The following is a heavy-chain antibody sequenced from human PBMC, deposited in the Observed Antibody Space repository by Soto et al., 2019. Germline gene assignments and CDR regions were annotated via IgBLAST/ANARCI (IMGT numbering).Heavy chain of an antibody. CDR2: ISSSGGST. CDR1: GFTFSSYA. V-gene: IGHV3-23*01. D-gene: IGHD3-10*01. Sequence: EVQLLESGGGLVQPGGSLRLSCAASGFTFSSYAMGWVRQAPGKGLQWISVISSSGGSTYYADSVKGRFTIARDNSKDTLFLDMNSLRAEDSAVYYCAREPGSGTYYERKFDYWGQGALVTVSS. CDR3: AREPGSGTYYERKFDY. J-gene: IGHJ4*02.